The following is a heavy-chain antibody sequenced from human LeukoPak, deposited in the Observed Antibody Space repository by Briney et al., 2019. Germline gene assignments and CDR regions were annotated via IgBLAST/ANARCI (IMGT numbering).Heavy chain of an antibody. CDR1: GFTFSSYG. D-gene: IGHD3-10*01. J-gene: IGHJ6*02. CDR2: ISYDGSNK. V-gene: IGHV3-30*18. CDR3: AKDPRDGEDYYYYGMDV. Sequence: PGGSLRLSCAASGFTFSSYGMHWVRQAPGKGLEWVAGISYDGSNKYYADSVKGRFTISRDNSKNTLYLQMNSLRAEDTAVYYCAKDPRDGEDYYYYGMDVWGQGTTVTVSS.